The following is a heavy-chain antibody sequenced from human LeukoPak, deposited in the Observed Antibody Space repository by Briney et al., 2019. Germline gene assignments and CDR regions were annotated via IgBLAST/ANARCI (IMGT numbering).Heavy chain of an antibody. CDR1: GGSISSYY. V-gene: IGHV4-59*01. Sequence: SETLSLTCTVSGGSISSYYWSWIRQPPGKGLEWIGYIYYGGSTNYNPSLKSRVTISVDTSKNQFSLKLSSVTAADTAVYYCARAGNPQWLVRGGNWFDPWGQGTLVTVSS. J-gene: IGHJ5*02. CDR2: IYYGGST. D-gene: IGHD6-19*01. CDR3: ARAGNPQWLVRGGNWFDP.